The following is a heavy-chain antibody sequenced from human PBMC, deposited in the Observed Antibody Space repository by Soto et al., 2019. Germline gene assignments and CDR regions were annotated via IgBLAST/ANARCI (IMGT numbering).Heavy chain of an antibody. D-gene: IGHD4-4*01. CDR2: ISWHSGNI. CDR3: AKDKLYSNYEHYFDY. J-gene: IGHJ4*02. V-gene: IGHV3-9*01. Sequence: EVQLVESGGGLVQPGRSLRLSCAASGFTFENYAMHWVRQAPGKGLEWVSGISWHSGNIGYADSVRGRFTISRDNAKNSLYLLMNSLRPEDTGLYYCAKDKLYSNYEHYFDYWGQGTLVTVSS. CDR1: GFTFENYA.